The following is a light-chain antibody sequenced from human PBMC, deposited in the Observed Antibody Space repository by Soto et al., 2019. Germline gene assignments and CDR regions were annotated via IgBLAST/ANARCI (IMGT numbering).Light chain of an antibody. CDR1: SSNIGAGYD. CDR3: QSYDSTLSARYV. V-gene: IGLV1-40*01. J-gene: IGLJ1*01. Sequence: QSVLTQPPSVSGAPGQRVTISCTGSSSNIGAGYDVHWYQQRPGTAPKLLIFGNINRPSGVPDRFSGSKSGTSASLAITGLQAEDEGDYYYQSYDSTLSARYVFGTGIKLTVL. CDR2: GNI.